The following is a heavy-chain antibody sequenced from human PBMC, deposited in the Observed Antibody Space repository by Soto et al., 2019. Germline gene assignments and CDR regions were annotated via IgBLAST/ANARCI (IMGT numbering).Heavy chain of an antibody. CDR2: IYYSGST. J-gene: IGHJ6*02. CDR1: GGYISSYY. Sequence: QVQLQESGPGLVKPSETLSLTCTVSGGYISSYYWSWIRQPPGKGLEWIGYIYYSGSTNYNPSLKSRVSISVDTSKNQFSLKLSSVTAADTAVYYCAREGTTVASYYYYGMDVWGPGTTVTVSS. D-gene: IGHD1-1*01. V-gene: IGHV4-59*01. CDR3: AREGTTVASYYYYGMDV.